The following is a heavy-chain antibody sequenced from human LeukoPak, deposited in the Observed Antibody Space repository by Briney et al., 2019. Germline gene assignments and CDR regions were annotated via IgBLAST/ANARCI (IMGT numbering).Heavy chain of an antibody. CDR2: IYYSGST. D-gene: IGHD3-22*01. Sequence: SSETLSLTCTVSGGSVSSGSYYWSWIRQPPGKGLEWIGYIYYSGSTNYNPSLKSRVTISVDTSKNQFSLKLSSVTAADTAVYYCASSLYYYDSSGYLGGGLDYWGQGTLVTVSS. J-gene: IGHJ4*02. V-gene: IGHV4-61*01. CDR3: ASSLYYYDSSGYLGGGLDY. CDR1: GGSVSSGSYY.